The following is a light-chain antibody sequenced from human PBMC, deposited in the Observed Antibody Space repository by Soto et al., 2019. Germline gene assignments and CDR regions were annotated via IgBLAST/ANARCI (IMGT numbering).Light chain of an antibody. CDR3: QEYFQWPPGM. J-gene: IGKJ1*01. V-gene: IGKV3-15*01. CDR2: DAY. CDR1: QVVSTR. Sequence: EIVVTQSPATLSASPGERVTLTCRASQVVSTRLAWYQQRPGQVPRLLIYDAYTRALGISARFSGSGSGTEFTPTLSSLQSEDFAPYYCQEYFQWPPGMFGPGTKGDIK.